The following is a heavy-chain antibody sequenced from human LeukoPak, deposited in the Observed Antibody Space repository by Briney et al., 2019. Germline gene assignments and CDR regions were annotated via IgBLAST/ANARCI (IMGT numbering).Heavy chain of an antibody. J-gene: IGHJ5*02. CDR1: GFTFSSYS. Sequence: PGGSLRLSCAASGFTFSSYSMNWVRQAPGKGLEWVSSISSSSSYIYYADSVKGRFTISRDNAKNSLYLQMNSLRAEDTAVYYCARDIGGGPNWFDPWGQGTLVTVSS. CDR3: ARDIGGGPNWFDP. CDR2: ISSSSSYI. D-gene: IGHD1-26*01. V-gene: IGHV3-21*01.